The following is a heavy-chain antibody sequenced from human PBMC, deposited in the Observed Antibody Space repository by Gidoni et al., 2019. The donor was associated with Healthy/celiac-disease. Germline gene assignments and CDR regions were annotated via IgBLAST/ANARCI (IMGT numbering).Heavy chain of an antibody. CDR1: GFPFSSYA. V-gene: IGHV3-30*04. D-gene: IGHD6-13*01. J-gene: IGHJ2*01. CDR3: ARGQQLVQQLPTWYFDL. CDR2: ISYDGSNK. Sequence: QVQLVESGGGVVQPGRSLRLSCAASGFPFSSYAMHWVRQAPGKGLEWVAVISYDGSNKYYADSVKGRFTISRDNSKNTLYLQMNSLRAEDTAVYYCARGQQLVQQLPTWYFDLWGRGTLVTVSS.